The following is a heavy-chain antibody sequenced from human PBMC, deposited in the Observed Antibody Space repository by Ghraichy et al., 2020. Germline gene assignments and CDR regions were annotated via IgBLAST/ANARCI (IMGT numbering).Heavy chain of an antibody. CDR1: GFTFISYS. Sequence: GGSLRLSCPASGFTFISYSMHWVRQAPGKGLEWVSSIDSSSSYIYYADSVQGRFTVSRDNAKNSLYLQINSLRAEDTAVYYCARDPGYCSGGHCYYDAFDIWGQGTMVTVSS. D-gene: IGHD2-15*01. CDR3: ARDPGYCSGGHCYYDAFDI. J-gene: IGHJ3*02. CDR2: IDSSSSYI. V-gene: IGHV3-21*01.